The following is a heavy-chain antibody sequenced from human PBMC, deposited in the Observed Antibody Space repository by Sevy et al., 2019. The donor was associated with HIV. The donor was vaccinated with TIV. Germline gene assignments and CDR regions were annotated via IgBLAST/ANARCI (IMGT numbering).Heavy chain of an antibody. CDR3: ARGTYYYDSSGYPSIAFDI. Sequence: GGSLRFSCAASGFTFSDHYMDWVRQAPGKGLEWVGRTRNKANSYTTEYAASVKGRFTISRDDSKNSLYLQMNSLKTEDTAVYYCARGTYYYDSSGYPSIAFDIWGQGTMVTVSS. CDR2: TRNKANSYTT. V-gene: IGHV3-72*01. D-gene: IGHD3-22*01. CDR1: GFTFSDHY. J-gene: IGHJ3*02.